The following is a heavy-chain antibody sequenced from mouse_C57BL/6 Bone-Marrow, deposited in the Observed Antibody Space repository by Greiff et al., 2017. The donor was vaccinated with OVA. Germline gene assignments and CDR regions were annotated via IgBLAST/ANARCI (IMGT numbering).Heavy chain of an antibody. CDR3: ARQNYYGSSPWYFDV. CDR2: IYPRDGST. J-gene: IGHJ1*03. D-gene: IGHD1-1*01. CDR1: GYTFTSYD. Sequence: QVQLQQSGPELVKPGASVKLSCKASGYTFTSYDINWVKQRHGQGLEWIGWIYPRDGSTKYNEKFKGKATLTVDTYSSTAYMELHSLTSEDSAVYFCARQNYYGSSPWYFDVWGTGTTVTVSS. V-gene: IGHV1-85*01.